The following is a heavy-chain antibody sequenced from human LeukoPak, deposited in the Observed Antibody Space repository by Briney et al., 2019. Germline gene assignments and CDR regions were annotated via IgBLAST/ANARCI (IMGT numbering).Heavy chain of an antibody. CDR1: GDSVSSNSAA. CDR3: ARAISPRYCSSTSCYFVRLPIPNVGFDP. J-gene: IGHJ5*02. Sequence: SQTLSLTCAISGDSVSSNSAAWNWIRQSPSRGLEWLGRTYYRSKWYNDYAVSVKSRITINPDTSKNQFSLQLNSVTPEDTAVYYCARAISPRYCSSTSCYFVRLPIPNVGFDPWGQGTLVTVSS. CDR2: TYYRSKWYN. D-gene: IGHD2-2*01. V-gene: IGHV6-1*01.